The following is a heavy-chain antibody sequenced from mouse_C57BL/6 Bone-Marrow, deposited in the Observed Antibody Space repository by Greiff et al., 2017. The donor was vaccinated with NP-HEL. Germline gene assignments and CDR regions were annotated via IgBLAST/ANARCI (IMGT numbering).Heavy chain of an antibody. V-gene: IGHV1-55*01. J-gene: IGHJ3*01. CDR1: GYTFTSYW. D-gene: IGHD2-3*01. CDR2: IYPGSGST. CDR3: ARCDGYYEEEWFAD. Sequence: QVQLQQPGAELVKPGASVKMSCKASGYTFTSYWITWVKQRPGQGLEWIGDIYPGSGSTNSNEKFKSKATLTVDTSSSTAYMQLSSLTSEDDAVYYCARCDGYYEEEWFADWGQGTLVTVSA.